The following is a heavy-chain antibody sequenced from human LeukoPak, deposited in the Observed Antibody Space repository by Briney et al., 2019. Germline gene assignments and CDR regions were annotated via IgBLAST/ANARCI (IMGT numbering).Heavy chain of an antibody. Sequence: PSETLSLTCAVYGGSFSGYYWSWIRQPPEKGLEWIGEINHSGSTNYNPSLKSRVTISVDTSKNQFSLKLSSVTAADTAVYYCARRVLDCSSTSCYTGYAFDIWGQGTMVTVSS. CDR3: ARRVLDCSSTSCYTGYAFDI. J-gene: IGHJ3*02. V-gene: IGHV4-34*01. CDR2: INHSGST. CDR1: GGSFSGYY. D-gene: IGHD2-2*02.